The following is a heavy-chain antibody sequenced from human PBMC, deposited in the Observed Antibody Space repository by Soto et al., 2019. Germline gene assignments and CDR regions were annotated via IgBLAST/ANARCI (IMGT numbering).Heavy chain of an antibody. CDR3: AKDHFTGNGVRDDFYI. CDR2: IGTADI. D-gene: IGHD2-8*01. CDR1: GFAFSRYS. Sequence: PGGSLRLSCAATGFAFSRYSMSWVRQAPGKGLEWVSFIGTADIYYADSVKGRFTISRDNSKNMVFLQMNSLRADDTAVYYCAKDHFTGNGVRDDFYIWGQGTMFTVSS. J-gene: IGHJ3*02. V-gene: IGHV3-23*01.